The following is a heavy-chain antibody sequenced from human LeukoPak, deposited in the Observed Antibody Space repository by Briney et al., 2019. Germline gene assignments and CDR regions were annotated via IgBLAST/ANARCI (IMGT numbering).Heavy chain of an antibody. J-gene: IGHJ4*02. V-gene: IGHV3-21*01. CDR3: ARDTGPFDY. Sequence: KAGGSLRLSCAASGLIFSSHTMNWVRQAPGKGLEWVSSISSSSTYIDYADSVKGRFTISRDNAKNSLYLQMSSLRAEDTAVYYCARDTGPFDYWGPGALVTVSS. CDR1: GLIFSSHT. CDR2: ISSSSTYI.